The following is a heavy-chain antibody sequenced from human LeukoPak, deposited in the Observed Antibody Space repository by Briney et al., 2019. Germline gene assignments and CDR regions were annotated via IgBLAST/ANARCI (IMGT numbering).Heavy chain of an antibody. J-gene: IGHJ3*02. Sequence: GGSLRLSCAASGFTFSNYWMTWVRQAPGKGLEWVANIKQDGSEKNYVDSVEGRFSISRDNAKNSLFLQMSSLRAEDTAVYFCARDPSPSGKNSEWYDAFDIWGQGTMVTVSS. D-gene: IGHD1-26*01. CDR2: IKQDGSEK. CDR3: ARDPSPSGKNSEWYDAFDI. CDR1: GFTFSNYW. V-gene: IGHV3-7*01.